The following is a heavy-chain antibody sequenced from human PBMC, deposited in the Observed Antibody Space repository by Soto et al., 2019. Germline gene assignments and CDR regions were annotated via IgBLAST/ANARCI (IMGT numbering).Heavy chain of an antibody. CDR1: GFTFSDSW. CDR3: ARDRGYNCFDL. Sequence: PGGSLRLSCAASGFTFSDSWMNWVRQAPGKGLEWVASTVPDGSERYYVDSVKGRFTISRDNTKISLYLQMNSLRVDDTAIYYSARDRGYNCFDLWGQGTLVTVSS. V-gene: IGHV3-7*01. CDR2: TVPDGSER. J-gene: IGHJ5*01.